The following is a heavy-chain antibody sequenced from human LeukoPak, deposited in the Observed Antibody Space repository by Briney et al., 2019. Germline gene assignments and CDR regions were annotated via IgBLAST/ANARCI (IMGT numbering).Heavy chain of an antibody. CDR2: VSSGSSTI. J-gene: IGHJ4*02. Sequence: PGGSLRLSCVASGFTFSSYGMNWVRQAPGKGLEWVSYVSSGSSTIFYADSVKGRFTISRDDAKSSFYLQMNSLRVEDTALYYCARMSTGYYDDYWSQGTRVTVSS. CDR3: ARMSTGYYDDY. D-gene: IGHD3-9*01. V-gene: IGHV3-48*01. CDR1: GFTFSSYG.